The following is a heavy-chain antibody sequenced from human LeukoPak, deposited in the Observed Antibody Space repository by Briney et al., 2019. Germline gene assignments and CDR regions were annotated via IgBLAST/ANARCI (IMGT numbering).Heavy chain of an antibody. CDR3: ARGRARDGSFPWLDS. J-gene: IGHJ5*01. D-gene: IGHD3-10*01. Sequence: SETLSLTCSVSGDSIGSYYWTWIPQSAGKGLEWIGYIFYSGSTNYSTSLKSRVTISVDTSNDQFSLQLRSVTAADTAIYYCARGRARDGSFPWLDSWGQGTLVTVSS. V-gene: IGHV4-59*01. CDR1: GDSIGSYY. CDR2: IFYSGST.